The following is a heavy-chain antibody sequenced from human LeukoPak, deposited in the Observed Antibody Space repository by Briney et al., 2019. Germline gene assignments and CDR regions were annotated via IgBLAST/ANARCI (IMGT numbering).Heavy chain of an antibody. CDR1: GYTFTGYY. V-gene: IGHV1-2*02. CDR2: INPNSGGT. Sequence: ASVKVSCKASGYTFTGYYMHWVRQAPGQGLEWMGWINPNSGGTNYAQKFQGRVTMTRDTSISTAYMELSRLRSDDTAVYYCARVGRQLGLVGVLDYWGQGTLVTVSS. D-gene: IGHD6-6*01. CDR3: ARVGRQLGLVGVLDY. J-gene: IGHJ4*02.